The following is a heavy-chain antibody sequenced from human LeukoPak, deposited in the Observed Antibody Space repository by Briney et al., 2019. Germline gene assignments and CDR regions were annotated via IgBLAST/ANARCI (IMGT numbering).Heavy chain of an antibody. CDR1: GWSFSGYY. Sequence: SETLSLTCAVYGWSFSGYYWSWIRQPPGKGLEWIGEINHSGSTNYNPSLKSRVTISVDTSKNQFSLKLSSVTAADTAVYYCAFRTLYGSGSSNWGQGTLVTVSS. V-gene: IGHV4-34*01. CDR3: AFRTLYGSGSSN. CDR2: INHSGST. J-gene: IGHJ4*02. D-gene: IGHD3-10*01.